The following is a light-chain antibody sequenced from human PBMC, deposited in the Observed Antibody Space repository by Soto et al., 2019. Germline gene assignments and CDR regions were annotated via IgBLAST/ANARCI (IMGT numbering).Light chain of an antibody. CDR2: YDS. CDR1: NIGSKS. CDR3: QVWDSSSGV. J-gene: IGLJ2*01. V-gene: IGLV3-21*04. Sequence: SYELIQPPSVSVAPGKTARITCGGNNIGSKSVHWYQQKPGQAPVLVIYYDSDRPSGIPERFSGSNSGNTATLTISRVEAGDEADYYCQVWDSSSGVFGGGTKLTVL.